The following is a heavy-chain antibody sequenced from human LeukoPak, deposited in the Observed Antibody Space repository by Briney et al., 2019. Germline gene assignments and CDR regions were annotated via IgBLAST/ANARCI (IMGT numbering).Heavy chain of an antibody. CDR3: AKDDSGRYFVLGAFDV. Sequence: GGSLRLSCAASGFTFSDYAMHWVRQAPGRGLEWVAVIPYDGSNKYSTDSVKGRFTISRDNSKNTLYLQMNSLKPEDTAVYYWAKDDSGRYFVLGAFDVWGQGTMVTVSS. D-gene: IGHD1-26*01. V-gene: IGHV3-30*18. CDR1: GFTFSDYA. CDR2: IPYDGSNK. J-gene: IGHJ3*01.